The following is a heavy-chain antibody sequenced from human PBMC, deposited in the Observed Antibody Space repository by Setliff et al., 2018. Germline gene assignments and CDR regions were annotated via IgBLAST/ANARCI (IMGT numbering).Heavy chain of an antibody. D-gene: IGHD3-3*01. CDR2: IYYSGST. V-gene: IGHV4-59*01. J-gene: IGHJ3*02. CDR3: ASRRGLEWSLGAFDI. CDR1: GGSISSYY. Sequence: PSETLSLTCTVSGGSISSYYWSWIRQPPGKGLEWIGYIYYSGSTNYNPSLKSRVTISVDTSKNQFSLKLSSVTAADTAVYYCASRRGLEWSLGAFDIWGQGTMVTVSS.